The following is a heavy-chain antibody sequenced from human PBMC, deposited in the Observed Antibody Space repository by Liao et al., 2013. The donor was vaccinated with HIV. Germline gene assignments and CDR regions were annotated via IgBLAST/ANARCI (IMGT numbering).Heavy chain of an antibody. V-gene: IGHV4-61*02. CDR2: IYTSGST. D-gene: IGHD3-22*01. CDR3: ARGYDRSGYAMLYYFDF. Sequence: QVQLQESGPGLVKPSQTLSLTCTVSGGSISSGSYYWSWIRQPAGKGLEWIGRIYTSGSTNYNPSLKSRVTISVDTSKNQFSLKLSSVTAADTAVYYCARGYDRSGYAMLYYFDFWGQGTLVTVSS. CDR1: GGSISSGSYY. J-gene: IGHJ4*02.